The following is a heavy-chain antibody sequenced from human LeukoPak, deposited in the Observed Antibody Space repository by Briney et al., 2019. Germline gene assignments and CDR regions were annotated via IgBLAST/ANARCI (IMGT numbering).Heavy chain of an antibody. Sequence: SETLSLTCTVSGGSISSCYWSWIRQPPGKRLEWIRYIYYSGSTNYNPSLKSRVTISVDTSKNQFSLKLSSVTAADTAVYYCARVGYYDSSGLDYWGQGTLVTVSS. CDR3: ARVGYYDSSGLDY. CDR2: IYYSGST. J-gene: IGHJ4*02. CDR1: GGSISSCY. D-gene: IGHD3-22*01. V-gene: IGHV4-59*01.